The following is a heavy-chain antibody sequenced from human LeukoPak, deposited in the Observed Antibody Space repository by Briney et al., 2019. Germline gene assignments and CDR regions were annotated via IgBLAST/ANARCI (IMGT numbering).Heavy chain of an antibody. D-gene: IGHD5-24*01. J-gene: IGHJ4*02. Sequence: ASVKVSCKASGLTFSSSAIQWVRQARGERLEWLGWIVVGSGNTNPAQKFQGRVTFTRDMSTNTAYMELSSLRSEDTAVYYCAAARRDGDNFLRLFVNWGQGTLVTVSP. CDR2: IVVGSGNT. CDR3: AAARRDGDNFLRLFVN. CDR1: GLTFSSSA. V-gene: IGHV1-58*02.